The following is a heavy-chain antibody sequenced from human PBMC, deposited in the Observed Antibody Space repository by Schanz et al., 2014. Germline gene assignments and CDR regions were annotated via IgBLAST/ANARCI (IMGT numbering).Heavy chain of an antibody. CDR3: ARAEINSGYARYYYGMDV. D-gene: IGHD5-12*01. CDR2: IYYSGST. J-gene: IGHJ6*02. V-gene: IGHV4-61*08. CDR1: GFSVTNKDHH. Sequence: QLQLHESGPGLVRPSETLSLTCNVSGFSVTNKDHHWVWVRQPPGMGLEWIGYIYYSGSTNYNPSLKSRVTISVDTSKNQFSLKLSSVTAADTAVYYCARAEINSGYARYYYGMDVWGQGTTVTVSS.